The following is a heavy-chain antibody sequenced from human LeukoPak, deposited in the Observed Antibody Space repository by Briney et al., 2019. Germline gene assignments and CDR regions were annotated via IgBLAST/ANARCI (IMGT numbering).Heavy chain of an antibody. CDR1: GFTFSSYS. CDR2: ISSSSSYI. D-gene: IGHD2-15*01. J-gene: IGHJ5*02. V-gene: IGHV3-21*01. Sequence: GGSLRLSCVASGFTFSSYSMNRVRQAPGKGLEWVSSISSSSSYISYADSVNVRFTISRDNAKNSLYLQMNSLRAEDTAVYYCGSCSGGSCHSGWFDPWGQGTLVTVSS. CDR3: GSCSGGSCHSGWFDP.